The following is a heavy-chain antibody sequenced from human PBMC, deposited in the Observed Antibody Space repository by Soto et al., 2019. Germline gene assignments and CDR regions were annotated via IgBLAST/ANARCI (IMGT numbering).Heavy chain of an antibody. CDR1: GFTFSSYA. J-gene: IGHJ6*04. CDR2: ISGSGGST. V-gene: IGHV3-23*01. CDR3: ASIPIIVVVPAPFVGPIMDV. D-gene: IGHD2-2*01. Sequence: GGSLRLSCAASGFTFSSYAMSWVRQAPGKGLEWVSAISGSGGSTYYADSVKGRFTISRDNSKNTLYLQMNSLRAEDTAVYYCASIPIIVVVPAPFVGPIMDVWGKGTTVTVSS.